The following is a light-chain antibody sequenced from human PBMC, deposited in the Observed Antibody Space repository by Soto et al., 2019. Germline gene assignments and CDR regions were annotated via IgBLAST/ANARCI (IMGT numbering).Light chain of an antibody. V-gene: IGKV3-11*01. Sequence: DIVLTQSHATLSLSSGERTTLSFRASQSVSNSLAWFQQKPGQAPRLLIYDASNRATGILARFSGSGSGTDFTLTISSLEPEDFAVYYCQQRSDWITFGQGTRLEI. J-gene: IGKJ5*01. CDR2: DAS. CDR1: QSVSNS. CDR3: QQRSDWIT.